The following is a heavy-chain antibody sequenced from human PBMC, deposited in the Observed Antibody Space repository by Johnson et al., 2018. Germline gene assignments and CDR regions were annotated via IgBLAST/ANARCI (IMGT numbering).Heavy chain of an antibody. J-gene: IGHJ6*02. Sequence: QVQLVESGGGVIQPGRSLRLSCAASGFTFSTYGMHWVRQAPGKGLEWVAVLSYDGSNKSYADSVTGRFTISRDISKNTLYLQMNSLRAEETAVYYCASEMGIIRANYYYYGMDGWGQGTTVTVSS. D-gene: IGHD3-3*01. CDR1: GFTFSTYG. CDR3: ASEMGIIRANYYYYGMDG. V-gene: IGHV3-30*03. CDR2: LSYDGSNK.